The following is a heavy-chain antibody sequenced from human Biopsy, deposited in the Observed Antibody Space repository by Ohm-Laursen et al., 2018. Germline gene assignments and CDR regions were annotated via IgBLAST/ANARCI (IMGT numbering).Heavy chain of an antibody. CDR3: ASGDIGGIGLDV. CDR1: GDTFTTSA. CDR2: IIPILGTV. J-gene: IGHJ6*02. D-gene: IGHD3-10*01. V-gene: IGHV1-69*10. Sequence: VKISCKASGDTFTTSAISWVRQVPGQGLDWMGRIIPILGTVDYGQNFQGRVTIRADTSTTFLELTSLRYDDTAAYYCASGDIGGIGLDVWGLGTTVTVSS.